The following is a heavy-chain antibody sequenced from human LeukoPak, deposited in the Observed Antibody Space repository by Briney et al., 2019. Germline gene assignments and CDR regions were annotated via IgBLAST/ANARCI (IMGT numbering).Heavy chain of an antibody. CDR2: INHSGST. J-gene: IGHJ4*02. V-gene: IGHV4-34*01. CDR3: ARVKLWSPFDY. D-gene: IGHD5-18*01. Sequence: PSETLSLTCAVYGGSFSGYYWSWIRQPPGKGLEWIGEINHSGSTNYNPSLKSRVTISVDTSKNQFSPKLSSVTAADTAVYYCARVKLWSPFDYRGQGTLVTVSS. CDR1: GGSFSGYY.